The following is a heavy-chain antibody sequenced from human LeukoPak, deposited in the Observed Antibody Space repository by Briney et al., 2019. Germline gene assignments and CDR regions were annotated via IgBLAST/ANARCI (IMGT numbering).Heavy chain of an antibody. V-gene: IGHV1-46*01. Sequence: ASVKVSCKASGYTFTSYYMHWVRQAPGQGLEWMGIINPSGGSTSYAQKFQGRVTMTRDTSTSTVYMELNSLRAEDTALYYCAKENIAATVENYYYYMDVWGKGTTVTVSS. J-gene: IGHJ6*03. CDR2: INPSGGST. D-gene: IGHD2-15*01. CDR1: GYTFTSYY. CDR3: AKENIAATVENYYYYMDV.